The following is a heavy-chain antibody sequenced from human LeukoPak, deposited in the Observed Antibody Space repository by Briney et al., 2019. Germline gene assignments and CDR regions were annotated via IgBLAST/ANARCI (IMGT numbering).Heavy chain of an antibody. V-gene: IGHV4-59*08. CDR2: IYYSGTT. CDR3: ARHSNALSHYMDV. CDR1: GGSISNYY. D-gene: IGHD3-3*02. Sequence: SETLSLTCTVSGGSISNYYWSWIRQPPGKGLEWIAYIYYSGTTNYNPSLKSRVTISVDTSKNQFSLKVNSVTAADTAVYDCARHSNALSHYMDVWGKGPTVTVSS. J-gene: IGHJ6*03.